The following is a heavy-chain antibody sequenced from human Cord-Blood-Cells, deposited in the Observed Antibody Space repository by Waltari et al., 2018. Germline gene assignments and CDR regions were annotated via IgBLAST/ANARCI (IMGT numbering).Heavy chain of an antibody. J-gene: IGHJ4*02. CDR1: GGSISSSSYY. Sequence: QLQLQESGPGLVKPSETLTLTCTVSGGSISSSSYYWGWFRQPPGKGLEWVGSIYYSGSTQRNPSPKSRVTISVDPSKSEFSRKLSTVTAADTAVYYCARHGNSGCYSWGQGTLVTVSS. D-gene: IGHD6-19*01. CDR3: ARHGNSGCYS. CDR2: IYYSGST. V-gene: IGHV4-39*01.